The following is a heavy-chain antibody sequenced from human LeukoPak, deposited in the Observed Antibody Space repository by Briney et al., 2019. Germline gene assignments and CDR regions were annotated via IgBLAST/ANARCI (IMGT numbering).Heavy chain of an antibody. Sequence: GRSLRLSCAASGFTFSSYGMHWVRQAPGKGLEWVAVISYDGSNKYYADSVKGRFTISRDNSKNTLYLQMNSLRAEDTAVYYCAKGVSIVGATIEGYWGQGTLVTVSS. CDR2: ISYDGSNK. V-gene: IGHV3-30*18. J-gene: IGHJ4*02. CDR3: AKGVSIVGATIEGY. D-gene: IGHD1-26*01. CDR1: GFTFSSYG.